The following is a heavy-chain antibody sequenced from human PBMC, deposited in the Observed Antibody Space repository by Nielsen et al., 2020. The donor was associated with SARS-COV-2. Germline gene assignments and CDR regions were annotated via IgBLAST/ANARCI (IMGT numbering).Heavy chain of an antibody. CDR3: ARMIGYSTSSDS. D-gene: IGHD4-11*01. V-gene: IGHV4-34*01. CDR1: GGSFSGYY. CDR2: IYYSGST. J-gene: IGHJ4*02. Sequence: SETLSLTCAVYGGSFSGYYWSWIRQHPGKGLEWIGYIYYSGSTYYNPSLRSRVAISVDKPNNQFSLKLTSLTAADTAVYYCARMIGYSTSSDSWGQGILVTVSS.